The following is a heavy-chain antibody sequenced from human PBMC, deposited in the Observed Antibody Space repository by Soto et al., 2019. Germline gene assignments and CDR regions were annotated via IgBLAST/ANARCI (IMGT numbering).Heavy chain of an antibody. CDR3: ARDYYDSSGPHFDY. CDR2: ISYDGSNK. J-gene: IGHJ4*02. V-gene: IGHV3-30-3*01. CDR1: GFTFSSYA. D-gene: IGHD3-22*01. Sequence: QVQLVESGGGVVQPGRSLRHSCAASGFTFSSYAMHWVRQAPGKGLEWVAVISYDGSNKYYADSVKGRFTISRDNSKNTLSLQMNSLRAEDTAVYYCARDYYDSSGPHFDYWGQGTLVTVSS.